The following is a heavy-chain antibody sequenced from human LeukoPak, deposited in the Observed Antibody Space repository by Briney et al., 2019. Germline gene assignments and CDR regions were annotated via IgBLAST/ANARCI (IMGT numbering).Heavy chain of an antibody. Sequence: GGSLRLSCAASGFTFSSYWMSWVRQAPGKGLEWVANIKQDGSEKYYVDSVKGRFTISRDNAKNSLYLQMNSLRAEDTAVYYCARSVGYYYGSGSYPDYWGQGTLVTVSS. D-gene: IGHD3-10*01. CDR2: IKQDGSEK. J-gene: IGHJ4*02. CDR3: ARSVGYYYGSGSYPDY. CDR1: GFTFSSYW. V-gene: IGHV3-7*01.